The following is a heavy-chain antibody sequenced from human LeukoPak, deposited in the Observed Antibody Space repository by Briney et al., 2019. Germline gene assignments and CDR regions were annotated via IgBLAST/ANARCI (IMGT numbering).Heavy chain of an antibody. Sequence: SETLSLTCTVSGGSISSSSYYWGWIRQPPGKGLEWIGSIYYSGSTYYNPSLKSRVTISVDTSKNQFSLKLSSVTAADTAVYYCARTYSSGWYESRYYFDYWGQGTLVTVSS. CDR3: ARTYSSGWYESRYYFDY. V-gene: IGHV4-39*07. J-gene: IGHJ4*02. CDR2: IYYSGST. D-gene: IGHD6-19*01. CDR1: GGSISSSSYY.